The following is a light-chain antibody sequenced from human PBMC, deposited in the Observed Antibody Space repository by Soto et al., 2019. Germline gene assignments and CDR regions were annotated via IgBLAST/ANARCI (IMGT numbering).Light chain of an antibody. Sequence: EIVLTQSPATLSLAPGEGATLSCRASQSVSSYLSWDQQKPGQAPRLLIYDASNRATGVPARFSGSGSGADFTLTISSLEPEDFAIYYCQQRSNWLTFGGGTRWIS. CDR1: QSVSSY. CDR2: DAS. J-gene: IGKJ4*01. CDR3: QQRSNWLT. V-gene: IGKV3-11*01.